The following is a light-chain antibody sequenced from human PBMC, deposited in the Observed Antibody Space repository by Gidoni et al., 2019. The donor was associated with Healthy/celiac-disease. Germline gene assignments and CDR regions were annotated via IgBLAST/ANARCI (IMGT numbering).Light chain of an antibody. V-gene: IGKV1-5*03. CDR1: QSISSW. CDR3: QQYNSYSPET. J-gene: IGKJ1*01. CDR2: KAS. Sequence: DIQMTQSPSTLSASVGDRVTITCRASQSISSWLAWYQQKPGKAPKLLIYKASSLESVVPSRFSGSGSGTEFTLTISSLQPDDFATYYYQQYNSYSPETFGQGTKVEIK.